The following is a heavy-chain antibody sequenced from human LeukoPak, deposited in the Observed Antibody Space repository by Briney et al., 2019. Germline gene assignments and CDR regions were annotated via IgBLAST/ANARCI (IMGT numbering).Heavy chain of an antibody. V-gene: IGHV3-23*01. Sequence: GGTLRFSCAASGFTFSSYGMSWVRQAPGKGLEWVSAISGSGGSTYYADSVKGRFTISRDNSKNTLYLQMNSLRAEDTAVYYCAKKRVGDTRYSYYMDVWGKGTTVTISS. CDR1: GFTFSSYG. D-gene: IGHD1-26*01. J-gene: IGHJ6*03. CDR3: AKKRVGDTRYSYYMDV. CDR2: ISGSGGST.